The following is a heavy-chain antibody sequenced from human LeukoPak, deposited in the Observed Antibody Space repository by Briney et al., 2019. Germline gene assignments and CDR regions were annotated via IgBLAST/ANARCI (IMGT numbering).Heavy chain of an antibody. J-gene: IGHJ6*03. CDR3: ARDWEGGKLANDYYYYYYMDV. D-gene: IGHD1-26*01. Sequence: GASVKVSCKASGYTFIDYYMHWVRQAPGQGLEWMGWINPNSGGTNYAQKFQGRVTMTRDTSISTAYMELSRLRSDDTAVYYCARDWEGGKLANDYYYYYYMDVWGKGTTVTVSS. CDR2: INPNSGGT. CDR1: GYTFIDYY. V-gene: IGHV1-2*02.